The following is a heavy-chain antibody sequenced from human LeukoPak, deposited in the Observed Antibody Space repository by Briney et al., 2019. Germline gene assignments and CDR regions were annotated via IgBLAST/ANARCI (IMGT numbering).Heavy chain of an antibody. D-gene: IGHD5-24*01. Sequence: GGSLRPSCAASGFTFSDYYMSWIRQAPGKGLEWVSYISSSGSTIYYADSVKGRFTISRDNAKNSLYLQMNSLRAEDTAVYYCARDRWPMEMATIPGPIDYWGQGTLVTVSS. CDR3: ARDRWPMEMATIPGPIDY. J-gene: IGHJ4*02. V-gene: IGHV3-11*01. CDR2: ISSSGSTI. CDR1: GFTFSDYY.